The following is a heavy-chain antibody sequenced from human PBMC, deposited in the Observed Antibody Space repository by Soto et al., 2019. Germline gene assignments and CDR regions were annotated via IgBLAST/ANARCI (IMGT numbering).Heavy chain of an antibody. Sequence: PSETLSLTCTVSGGSISRYYWSWIRQPPGKGLEWIGYIYYSGSTNYNPSLKSRVTISVDTSKNQFSLKLSSVTAADTAVYYCARTPCGGDCYSQFDYWGQGTLVTVSS. D-gene: IGHD2-21*02. CDR2: IYYSGST. CDR3: ARTPCGGDCYSQFDY. V-gene: IGHV4-59*01. CDR1: GGSISRYY. J-gene: IGHJ4*02.